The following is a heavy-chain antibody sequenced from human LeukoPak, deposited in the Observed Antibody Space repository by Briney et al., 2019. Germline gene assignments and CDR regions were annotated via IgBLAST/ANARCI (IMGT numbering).Heavy chain of an antibody. D-gene: IGHD6-19*01. Sequence: SETLSLTCTVSGGSITSYYWNWIRQPPGKGLEWIGNIYYSGSTNYNPSLKSRVTISVDTSKNQFSLRLNSVTAADTAVYYCASNEGRWLFSDWGQGTLVTVSS. J-gene: IGHJ4*02. CDR1: GGSITSYY. CDR3: ASNEGRWLFSD. V-gene: IGHV4-59*08. CDR2: IYYSGST.